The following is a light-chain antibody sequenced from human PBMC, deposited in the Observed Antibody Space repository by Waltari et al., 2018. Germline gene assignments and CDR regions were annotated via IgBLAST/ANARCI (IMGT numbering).Light chain of an antibody. CDR1: KLGNKY. Sequence: SYELTQPPSVSVSPGQTASITCSGDKLGNKYTYWYQQKPGQSPVLVIYQDTKRPSGIPYRFSGSNSGNTATLTIGGTQSMDEADYHCQAWDRSTVVFGGGTKLTVL. CDR3: QAWDRSTVV. J-gene: IGLJ2*01. V-gene: IGLV3-1*01. CDR2: QDT.